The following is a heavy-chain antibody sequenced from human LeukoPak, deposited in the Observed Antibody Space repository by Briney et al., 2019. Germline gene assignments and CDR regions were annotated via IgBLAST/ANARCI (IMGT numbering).Heavy chain of an antibody. Sequence: PSETLSLTCSVSGGSLSSYYWSWIRQPPGKVLGWIGYIYYSGSTNYNPSLESRVTISVDTSKHQFSLKLSSVTAADTAVYYCARDGALDYWGQGTPVTVSS. CDR1: GGSLSSYY. CDR3: ARDGALDY. CDR2: IYYSGST. V-gene: IGHV4-59*01. D-gene: IGHD1-26*01. J-gene: IGHJ4*02.